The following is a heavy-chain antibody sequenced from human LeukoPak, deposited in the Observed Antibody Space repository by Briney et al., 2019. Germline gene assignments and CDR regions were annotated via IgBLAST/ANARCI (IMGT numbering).Heavy chain of an antibody. D-gene: IGHD7-27*01. Sequence: SETLSLTCAVYGGSFSGYYWSWIRQPPGKGLEWIGEIDHSGSTNYNPSLKSRVTISVDTSKNQFSLRLTSVTAADTAVYYCARAINWGLDYYFDYWGQGTLVTVSS. V-gene: IGHV4-34*01. CDR1: GGSFSGYY. J-gene: IGHJ4*02. CDR2: IDHSGST. CDR3: ARAINWGLDYYFDY.